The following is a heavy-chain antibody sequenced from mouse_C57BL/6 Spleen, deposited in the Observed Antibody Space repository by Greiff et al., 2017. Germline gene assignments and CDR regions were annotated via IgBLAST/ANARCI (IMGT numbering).Heavy chain of an antibody. J-gene: IGHJ2*01. CDR1: GFTFSSYA. V-gene: IGHV5-4*01. Sequence: EVNLVESGGGLVKPGGSLKLSCAASGFTFSSYAMSWVRQTPEKRLEWVATISDGGSYTYYPDNVKGRFTISRDNAKNNLYLQMSHLKSEDTAMYYCARENWGLDYWGQGTTLTVSS. CDR2: ISDGGSYT. CDR3: ARENWGLDY. D-gene: IGHD4-1*01.